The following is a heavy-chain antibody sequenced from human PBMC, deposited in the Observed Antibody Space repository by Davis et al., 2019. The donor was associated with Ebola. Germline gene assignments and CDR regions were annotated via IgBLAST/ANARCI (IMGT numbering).Heavy chain of an antibody. V-gene: IGHV1-8*01. Sequence: ASVKVSCKASGYTFTSYDINWVRQATGQGLEWMGWMNPNSGNTGYAQKFQGRVTMTEDTSTDTAYMELSSLRSEDTAVYYCATALLVAVAGFDYWGQGTLVTVSS. CDR3: ATALLVAVAGFDY. J-gene: IGHJ4*02. D-gene: IGHD6-19*01. CDR2: MNPNSGNT. CDR1: GYTFTSYD.